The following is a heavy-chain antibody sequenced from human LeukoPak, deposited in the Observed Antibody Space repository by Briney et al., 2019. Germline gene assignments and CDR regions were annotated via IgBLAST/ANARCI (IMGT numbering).Heavy chain of an antibody. Sequence: PSETLSLTCSVSGASIRSYFWSWIRQSPGKGLEWIGYVYDNDISNFNPSLESRVTILVDRSKSQFSLKLRSVTAAGTAVYYCARGLVLATDDAFDIWGPGTMVTVSS. D-gene: IGHD5-12*01. J-gene: IGHJ3*02. CDR1: GASIRSYF. CDR3: ARGLVLATDDAFDI. CDR2: VYDNDIS. V-gene: IGHV4-59*01.